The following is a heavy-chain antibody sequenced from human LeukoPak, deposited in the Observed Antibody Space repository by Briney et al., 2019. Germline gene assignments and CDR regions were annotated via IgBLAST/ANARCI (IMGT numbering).Heavy chain of an antibody. CDR3: AGDSHNWVGIGY. V-gene: IGHV4-39*07. Sequence: KPSETLSLTCTVSGGSISSSSYYWGWIRQPPGKGLEWIGSIYYSGSTYYNPSLKSRVTISVDTSKHQLSLKLRSVTAADTAVYYCAGDSHNWVGIGYWGQGTLVTVSS. CDR2: IYYSGST. D-gene: IGHD1-1*01. J-gene: IGHJ4*02. CDR1: GGSISSSSYY.